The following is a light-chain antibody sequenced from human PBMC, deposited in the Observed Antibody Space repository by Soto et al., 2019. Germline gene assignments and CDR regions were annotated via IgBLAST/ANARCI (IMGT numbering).Light chain of an antibody. CDR1: RSISSY. CDR2: AAS. V-gene: IGKV1-39*01. Sequence: DIQMTQSPSSLSASVGDRVTITCRASRSISSYLNWYQQKPGKAPKLLIYAASSLQSGVPSRFSGSGSGTDFTLTISSLQPEDFATYYCQQTYNTPRTFGHGTKVEIK. CDR3: QQTYNTPRT. J-gene: IGKJ1*01.